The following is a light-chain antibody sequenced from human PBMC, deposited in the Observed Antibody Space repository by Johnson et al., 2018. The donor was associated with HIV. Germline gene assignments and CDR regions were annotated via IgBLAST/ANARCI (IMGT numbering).Light chain of an antibody. CDR1: SSNIGKNY. V-gene: IGLV1-51*01. CDR2: DNN. CDR3: GTWDSSQRAYV. Sequence: QSVLTQPPSVSAAPGQKVTISCSGSSSNIGKNYVSWYQQLPGTAPKLLIYDNNKRPSGIPDRFSGSKSGTSATLGITGLQTGDEAGYYCGTWDSSQRAYVFGTVTKVTVL. J-gene: IGLJ1*01.